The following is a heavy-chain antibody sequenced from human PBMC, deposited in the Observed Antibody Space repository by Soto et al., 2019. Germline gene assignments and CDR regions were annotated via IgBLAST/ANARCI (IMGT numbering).Heavy chain of an antibody. CDR3: AREIAAAGTELRPYYYYYMDV. V-gene: IGHV3-33*01. J-gene: IGHJ6*03. CDR1: GFTFSSYG. D-gene: IGHD6-13*01. CDR2: IWYDGSNK. Sequence: QVQLVESGGGVVQPGRSLRLSCAASGFTFSSYGMHWVRQAPGKGLEWVAVIWYDGSNKYYADSVKGRFNISRDNSKNTLYLQINSLRAEDTAVYYCAREIAAAGTELRPYYYYYMDVWGKGTTVTVSS.